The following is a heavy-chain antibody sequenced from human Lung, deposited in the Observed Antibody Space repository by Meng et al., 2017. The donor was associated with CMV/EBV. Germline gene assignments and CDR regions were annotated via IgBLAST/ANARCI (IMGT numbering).Heavy chain of an antibody. CDR1: GYTFTSYY. D-gene: IGHD6-6*01. CDR2: INPSGGST. J-gene: IGHJ6*01. Sequence: ASVKVFCKASGYTFTSYYMHWVRQAPGQGLEWMGIINPSGGSTSYAQKFQGRVTMTRDTSTSTVYMELSSLRSEDTAVYYCARFVGSSSNRDFFYYYGMDVWGQGTTVTVSS. V-gene: IGHV1-46*01. CDR3: ARFVGSSSNRDFFYYYGMDV.